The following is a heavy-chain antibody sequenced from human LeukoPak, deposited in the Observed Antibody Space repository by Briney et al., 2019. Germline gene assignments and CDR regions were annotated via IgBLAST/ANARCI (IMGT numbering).Heavy chain of an antibody. CDR3: ARETITTLDY. CDR1: GFTFSSYE. V-gene: IGHV3-21*01. CDR2: ISSSSSYI. Sequence: GGSLRLSCAASGFTFSSYEMNWVRQAPGKGLEWVSSISSSSSYIYYADSVKGRFTISRDNAKNSLYLQMNSLRAEDTAVYYCARETITTLDYWGQGTLVTVSS. D-gene: IGHD1-20*01. J-gene: IGHJ4*02.